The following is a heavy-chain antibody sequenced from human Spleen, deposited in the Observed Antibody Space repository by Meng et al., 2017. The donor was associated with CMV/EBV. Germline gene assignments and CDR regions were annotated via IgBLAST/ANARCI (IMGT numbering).Heavy chain of an antibody. V-gene: IGHV4-34*01. CDR3: ARGQRDYYDSSGTPWDV. D-gene: IGHD3-22*01. Sequence: SETLSLTCAVSGRSFSGSYWTWVRQPPGKGLEWIGEINRSGSANYNPSLKSRVTISEDMSKNEFSLKLSSVTAADTAVYYCARGQRDYYDSSGTPWDVWGQGTTVTVSS. J-gene: IGHJ6*02. CDR2: INRSGSA. CDR1: GRSFSGSY.